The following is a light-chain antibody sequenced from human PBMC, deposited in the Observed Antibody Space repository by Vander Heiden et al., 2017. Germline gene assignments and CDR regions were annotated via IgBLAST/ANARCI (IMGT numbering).Light chain of an antibody. Sequence: DSQMTQSTSTLSASVGDRVTTTCPASLSIRTSLARYQQKPGKAPKNLVYKWSSIGSGVPSRFSGSGSGTEVTLTISSLQQDDVATYYCQQYDCCLMYTFGQGTRLEIK. CDR1: LSIRTS. CDR3: QQYDCCLMYT. CDR2: KWS. J-gene: IGKJ2*01. V-gene: IGKV1-5*03.